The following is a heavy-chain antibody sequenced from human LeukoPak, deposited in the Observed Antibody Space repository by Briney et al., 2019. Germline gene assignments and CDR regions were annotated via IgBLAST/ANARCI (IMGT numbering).Heavy chain of an antibody. Sequence: SETLSLTCTVSGGSISSSDCYWGWIRQPPGKGLEWIGNIYYTGSTSYNPSLESRVTISVDTSKNQFSLKLSSVTAADTAVYYCARDRGDYGSGSYLGYWGQGTQVTVSS. V-gene: IGHV4-39*07. CDR2: IYYTGST. D-gene: IGHD3-10*01. CDR1: GGSISSSDCY. CDR3: ARDRGDYGSGSYLGY. J-gene: IGHJ4*02.